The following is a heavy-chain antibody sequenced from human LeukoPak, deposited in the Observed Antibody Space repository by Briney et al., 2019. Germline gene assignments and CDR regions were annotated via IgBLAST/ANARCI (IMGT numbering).Heavy chain of an antibody. CDR3: ARKWELDY. CDR2: INTYTGNT. V-gene: IGHV1-18*01. Sequence: ASVKVSCKASGYTFTNYGITWVRQAPGHGLEWMGWINTYTGNTNYAQKLQGRVTMTTDTSTSTAYMELRNLTSGDTAVYYCARKWELDYWGQGILVTVSS. D-gene: IGHD1-26*01. J-gene: IGHJ4*02. CDR1: GYTFTNYG.